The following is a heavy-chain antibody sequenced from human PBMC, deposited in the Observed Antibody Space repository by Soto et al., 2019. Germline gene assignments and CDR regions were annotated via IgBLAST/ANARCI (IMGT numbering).Heavy chain of an antibody. D-gene: IGHD1-26*01. CDR2: ISGSGDIT. CDR3: AKRREYSGSYSLDY. Sequence: EVQLLESGGGLVQPGGSLRLSCAASGFIFSSYAMSWVRQTPGKGLVRVSAISGSGDITYYADSVKGRFTISRDNSKNTLYLQTDNLRADDTAVYYCAKRREYSGSYSLDYWGQGTLVTVSS. J-gene: IGHJ4*02. V-gene: IGHV3-23*01. CDR1: GFIFSSYA.